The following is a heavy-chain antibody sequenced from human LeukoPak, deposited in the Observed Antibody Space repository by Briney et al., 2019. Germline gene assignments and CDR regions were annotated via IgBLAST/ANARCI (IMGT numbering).Heavy chain of an antibody. CDR1: RGTFSSYA. CDR2: IIPIFGTA. V-gene: IGHV1-69*13. Sequence: ASVKVSCKASRGTFSSYAISWVRQAPGQGLEWMGGIIPIFGTANYAQKFQGRVTITADESTSTAYMELSSLRSEDTAVYYCAKDRASGSGSYSYRGFDYWGQGTLVTVSS. CDR3: AKDRASGSGSYSYRGFDY. J-gene: IGHJ4*02. D-gene: IGHD6-19*01.